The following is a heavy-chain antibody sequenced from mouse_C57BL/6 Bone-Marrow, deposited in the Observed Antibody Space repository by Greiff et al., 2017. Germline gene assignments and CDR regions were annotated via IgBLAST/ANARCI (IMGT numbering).Heavy chain of an antibody. D-gene: IGHD2-2*01. CDR2: IYPRSGNT. V-gene: IGHV1-81*01. CDR1: GYTFTSYG. CDR3: ARGEVTTVDFDY. J-gene: IGHJ2*01. Sequence: QVQLQQSGAELARPGASVKLSCKASGYTFTSYGISWVKQRTGQGLEWIGEIYPRSGNTYYNEKFKGKATLTADKSSSTAYMELRRLTSEDSAVYFCARGEVTTVDFDYWGQGTTLTVSS.